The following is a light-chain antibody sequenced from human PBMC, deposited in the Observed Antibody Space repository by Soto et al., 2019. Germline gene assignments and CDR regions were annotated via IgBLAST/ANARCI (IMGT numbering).Light chain of an antibody. CDR3: QQYIRWPLT. CDR1: QSVGSS. Sequence: EIVMTQSPTTLSVSPGYRATLSCRASQSVGSSLAWYQQQPGQAPSLLIYGASTRATGTPARFSGSGSGTEFTLTISSLQSEDFAVYYCQQYIRWPLTFGGGTKVAIK. V-gene: IGKV3-15*01. CDR2: GAS. J-gene: IGKJ4*01.